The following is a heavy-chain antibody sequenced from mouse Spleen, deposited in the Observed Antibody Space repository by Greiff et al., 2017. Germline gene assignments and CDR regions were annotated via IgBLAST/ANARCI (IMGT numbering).Heavy chain of an antibody. Sequence: EVQLQQSGPELVKPGASVKISCKASGYTFTDYYMNWVKQSPGKSLEWIGDINPNNGGTSYNQKFKGKATLTVDKSSSTAYMELRSLTSEDSAGYYCARVGQLGPFAYWGQGTLVTVSA. D-gene: IGHD3-1*01. J-gene: IGHJ3*01. CDR1: GYTFTDYY. CDR3: ARVGQLGPFAY. V-gene: IGHV1-26*01. CDR2: INPNNGGT.